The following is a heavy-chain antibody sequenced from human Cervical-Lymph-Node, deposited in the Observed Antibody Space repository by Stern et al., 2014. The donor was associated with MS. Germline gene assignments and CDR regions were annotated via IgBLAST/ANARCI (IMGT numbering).Heavy chain of an antibody. J-gene: IGHJ6*02. Sequence: VHLVESGAEVKKPGSSVKVSCKASGGTFSTYAIHWVRQAPGQGLEWMGGISLISETANSAQKFQGKGTITANESTTTTYVELSSLRLKDTAIYDCATIGAAHSSEVGMDVWGQGTTVTVSS. D-gene: IGHD3-16*01. CDR3: ATIGAAHSSEVGMDV. V-gene: IGHV1-69*01. CDR2: ISLISETA. CDR1: GGTFSTYA.